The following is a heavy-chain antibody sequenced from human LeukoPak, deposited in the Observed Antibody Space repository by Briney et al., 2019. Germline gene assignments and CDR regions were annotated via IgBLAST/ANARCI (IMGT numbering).Heavy chain of an antibody. CDR2: IRYDGSNK. Sequence: GGSLRLSCAASGFTFTSFAMSWVRQAPGKGLEWVAFIRYDGSNKYYADSVKGRFTISRDNSKNTLYLQMNSLRAEDTAVYYCAKDLYYGSGSYWHWGQGTLVTVSS. D-gene: IGHD3-10*01. CDR3: AKDLYYGSGSYWH. V-gene: IGHV3-30*02. J-gene: IGHJ4*02. CDR1: GFTFTSFA.